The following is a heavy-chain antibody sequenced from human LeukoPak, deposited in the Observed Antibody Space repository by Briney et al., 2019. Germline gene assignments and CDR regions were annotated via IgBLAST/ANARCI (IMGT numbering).Heavy chain of an antibody. CDR2: ISSSSNYI. Sequence: GGSLRLSCAASGFTLSSFSMNWVRQAPGKGLEWVSSISSSSNYIYYADSVRGRFTISRDNAKNSLSLQMNSLRVEDTAVYYCARGGLVVVETPCFDYWGQGTLVAVSS. CDR1: GFTLSSFS. CDR3: ARGGLVVVETPCFDY. J-gene: IGHJ4*02. V-gene: IGHV3-21*01. D-gene: IGHD3-22*01.